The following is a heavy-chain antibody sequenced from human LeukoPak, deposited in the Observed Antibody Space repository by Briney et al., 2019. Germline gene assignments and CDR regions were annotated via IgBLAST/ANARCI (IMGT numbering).Heavy chain of an antibody. Sequence: SQTLSLTCTVSGGSISSGSYYWSWIRQPAGKGLEWIGRIYTSGSTNYNPSLKSRVTISVDTSKNQFSLKLSSVTAADTAVYYCAREDYYGWGSYYFDYWGQGTLVTVSS. V-gene: IGHV4-61*02. CDR2: IYTSGST. D-gene: IGHD3-10*01. J-gene: IGHJ4*02. CDR3: AREDYYGWGSYYFDY. CDR1: GGSISSGSYY.